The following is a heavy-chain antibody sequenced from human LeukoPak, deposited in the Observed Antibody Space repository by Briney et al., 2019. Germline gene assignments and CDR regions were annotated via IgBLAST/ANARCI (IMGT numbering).Heavy chain of an antibody. D-gene: IGHD3-22*01. V-gene: IGHV3-11*01. CDR2: ISSSGSTI. J-gene: IGHJ4*02. Sequence: PGGSLRLSCAASGFTVRNIHMSWVRQAPGKGLEWVSYISSSGSTIYYADSVKGRFTISRDNAKNSLYLQMNSLRAEDTAVYYCARVTYYYDSSGYYENLNQFDYWGQGTLVTVSS. CDR3: ARVTYYYDSSGYYENLNQFDY. CDR1: GFTVRNIH.